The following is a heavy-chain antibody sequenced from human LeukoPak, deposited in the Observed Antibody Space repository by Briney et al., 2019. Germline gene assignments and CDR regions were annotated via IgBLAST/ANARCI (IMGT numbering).Heavy chain of an antibody. CDR2: INTNTGNP. CDR3: ARDPELSRTPPLANDY. CDR1: GYTFTSYA. Sequence: GASVKVSCKASGYTFTSYAMNWVRQAPGQGLEWMGWINTNTGNPTYAQGFTGRFVFSLDTSVSTAYLQISSLKAEDTAVYYCARDPELSRTPPLANDYWGQGTLVTVSS. J-gene: IGHJ4*02. D-gene: IGHD1-26*01. V-gene: IGHV7-4-1*02.